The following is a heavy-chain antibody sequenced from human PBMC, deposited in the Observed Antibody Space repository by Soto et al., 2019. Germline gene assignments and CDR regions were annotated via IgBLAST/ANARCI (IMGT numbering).Heavy chain of an antibody. Sequence: QVQLQESGPGLVKPSETLSLTCSVSGASISSDSWIWIRQPPGKGLQWNGYVYYSGSTNYDPSLKIRVTIAVDTSKNQLSLNLTSVTAADTAVYYCWRLFCTTVSCYVNMWGRGTLVSVSS. CDR1: GASISSDS. D-gene: IGHD2-2*01. J-gene: IGHJ4*02. CDR3: WRLFCTTVSCYVNM. V-gene: IGHV4-59*01. CDR2: VYYSGST.